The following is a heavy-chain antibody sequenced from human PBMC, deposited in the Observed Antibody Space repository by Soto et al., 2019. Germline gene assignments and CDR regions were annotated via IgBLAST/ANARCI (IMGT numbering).Heavy chain of an antibody. V-gene: IGHV1-18*01. Sequence: GASVKVSCKASGYTFTSYGISWVRQAPGQGLEWMGWISAYNGNTNYAQKLQGRVTMTTDTSTSTAYMELRSLRSDDTAVYYCARPYYGDYVGYYYYYCMDVWGQGTTVTVSS. J-gene: IGHJ6*02. CDR3: ARPYYGDYVGYYYYYCMDV. D-gene: IGHD4-17*01. CDR2: ISAYNGNT. CDR1: GYTFTSYG.